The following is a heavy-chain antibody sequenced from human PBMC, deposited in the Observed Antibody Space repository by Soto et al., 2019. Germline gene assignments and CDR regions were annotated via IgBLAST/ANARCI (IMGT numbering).Heavy chain of an antibody. D-gene: IGHD2-2*01. Sequence: QVQLVESGGGVVQPGRSLRLSCAASGFTFSSYAMHWVRQAPGKGLEWVAVISYEGSNKYYADSVKGRFTISRDNSKNTLYLQMNSLRAEDTAVYYCARDLAYCSSTSCADDYWGQGTLGTVSS. CDR2: ISYEGSNK. CDR3: ARDLAYCSSTSCADDY. CDR1: GFTFSSYA. V-gene: IGHV3-30-3*01. J-gene: IGHJ4*02.